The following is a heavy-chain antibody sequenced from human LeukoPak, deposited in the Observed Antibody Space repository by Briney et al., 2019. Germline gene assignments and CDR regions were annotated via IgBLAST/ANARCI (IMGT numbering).Heavy chain of an antibody. J-gene: IGHJ3*02. Sequence: SETLSLTCAVYGGSFSGYYWSWIRQPPGKGLEWIGYVYYDGSTNYNPSLKSRVTISVDTSKNQFSLRLSSVTAADTALYYCARGATIFGVIIKHAFDIWGRGTMVTVSS. CDR2: VYYDGST. CDR1: GGSFSGYY. CDR3: ARGATIFGVIIKHAFDI. V-gene: IGHV4-59*01. D-gene: IGHD3-3*01.